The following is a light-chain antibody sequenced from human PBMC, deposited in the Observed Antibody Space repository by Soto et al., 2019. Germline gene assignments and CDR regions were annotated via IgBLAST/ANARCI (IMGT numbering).Light chain of an antibody. J-gene: IGKJ1*01. CDR1: QSVSSY. V-gene: IGKV3-11*01. Sequence: EIVLTQSPATLSLSPGERATLSCRASQSVSSYLAWYQQKPGQAPRLLIHDASNRATGIPARFSGSGSGTDFTLPISSLEPEDFAVYYCQQRSNWPPLTFGQGTKVEIK. CDR2: DAS. CDR3: QQRSNWPPLT.